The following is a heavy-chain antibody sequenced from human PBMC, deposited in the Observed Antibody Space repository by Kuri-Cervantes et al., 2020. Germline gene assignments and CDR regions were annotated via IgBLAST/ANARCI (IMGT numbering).Heavy chain of an antibody. J-gene: IGHJ4*02. Sequence: ASVKVSCKVSGYTPTELSMHWVRQAPGKGLEWMGGSDPEDGETIYAQKFQGRVTMTEDTSTDTAYMELSSLRSEDTAVYYCATSVIMGCSSTSCSIDYWGQGTLVTVSS. CDR3: ATSVIMGCSSTSCSIDY. CDR2: SDPEDGET. CDR1: GYTPTELS. V-gene: IGHV1-24*01. D-gene: IGHD2-2*01.